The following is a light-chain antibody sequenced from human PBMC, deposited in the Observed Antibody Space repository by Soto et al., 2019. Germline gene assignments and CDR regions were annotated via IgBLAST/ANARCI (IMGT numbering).Light chain of an antibody. V-gene: IGLV2-14*01. J-gene: IGLJ3*02. CDR3: SSYTTSNTLV. CDR1: SSDVGGYNY. CDR2: EVN. Sequence: QSVLTQSASVSGSPGQSITISCTGTSSDVGGYNYVSWYQQHPGKAPKLIIYEVNNRPSGVSNRFSGSKSGNTASLTISGLQAEDEAYYYCSSYTTSNTLVFGGGTQLTVL.